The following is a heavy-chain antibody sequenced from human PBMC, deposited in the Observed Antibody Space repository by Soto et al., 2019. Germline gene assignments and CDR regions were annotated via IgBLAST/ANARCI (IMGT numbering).Heavy chain of an antibody. CDR2: TYYRSKWYN. D-gene: IGHD3-22*01. CDR1: GDSVSSNSAA. V-gene: IGHV6-1*01. CDR3: ARETTYYDSSGYYYPQVGPLGY. J-gene: IGHJ4*02. Sequence: PSQTLSLTCAISGDSVSSNSAAWNWIRQSPSRGLEWLGRTYYRSKWYNDYAVSVKSRITINPDTSKNQFSLQLNSVTPEDTAVYYCARETTYYDSSGYYYPQVGPLGYWGQGTLVTVSS.